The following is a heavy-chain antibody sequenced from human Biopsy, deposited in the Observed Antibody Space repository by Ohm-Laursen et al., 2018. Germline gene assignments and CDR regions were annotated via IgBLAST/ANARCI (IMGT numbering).Heavy chain of an antibody. Sequence: GTLSLTCAVSGGSFSGYYWSWIRQTPGKGLEWIGEVSHSGSTNYNPSLKSRVTISVDTSKNQFSLNLSSVTAADTAVYYCARTPGKAVAGRFLDLWGRGTLVAVSS. CDR2: VSHSGST. V-gene: IGHV4-34*01. J-gene: IGHJ2*01. D-gene: IGHD6-19*01. CDR1: GGSFSGYY. CDR3: ARTPGKAVAGRFLDL.